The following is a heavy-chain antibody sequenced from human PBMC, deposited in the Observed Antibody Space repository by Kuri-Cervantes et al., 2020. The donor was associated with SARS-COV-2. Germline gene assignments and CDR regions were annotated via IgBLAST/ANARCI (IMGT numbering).Heavy chain of an antibody. CDR1: GFTFSSYA. V-gene: IGHV3-30*04. CDR3: ARPYSGCYQSWFDP. Sequence: GGSLRLSCAASGFTFSSYAMHWVRQAPGKGLKWVAVISYDGGNKYYAASVQGPFTISRENSKNTLYLQMNSLSAEDTAVYYCARPYSGCYQSWFDPWGQGTLVTVSS. CDR2: ISYDGGNK. J-gene: IGHJ5*02. D-gene: IGHD1-26*01.